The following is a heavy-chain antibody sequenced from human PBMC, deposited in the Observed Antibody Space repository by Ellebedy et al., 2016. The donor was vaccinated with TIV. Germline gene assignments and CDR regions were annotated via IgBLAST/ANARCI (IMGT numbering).Heavy chain of an antibody. D-gene: IGHD6-19*01. CDR2: IRSKANNDAT. Sequence: PGGSLRLSCAASAFTFSGSSMHWVRQASGKGLEWVGRIRSKANNDATAYGASVKGRFTISRDDSKNTAYLQMNNLKTEDTAVYYCTKTGYSSGLGYGIDVWGQGTTVTVSS. CDR3: TKTGYSSGLGYGIDV. J-gene: IGHJ6*02. CDR1: AFTFSGSS. V-gene: IGHV3-73*01.